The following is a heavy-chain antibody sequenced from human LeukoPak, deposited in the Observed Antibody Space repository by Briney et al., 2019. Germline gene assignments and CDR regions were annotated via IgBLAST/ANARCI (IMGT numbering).Heavy chain of an antibody. D-gene: IGHD5-18*01. CDR2: IKQDGNQK. CDR3: ARAGYSYGYDY. J-gene: IGHJ4*02. CDR1: GFTFSSYW. Sequence: GGSLRLSCAASGFTFSSYWMSWVRQAPGKGLEWVANIKQDGNQKYYVDSVKGRFTISRDNAENSLYLQMNSLSSEDTAVYYCARAGYSYGYDYWGQGTLLTVPS. V-gene: IGHV3-7*04.